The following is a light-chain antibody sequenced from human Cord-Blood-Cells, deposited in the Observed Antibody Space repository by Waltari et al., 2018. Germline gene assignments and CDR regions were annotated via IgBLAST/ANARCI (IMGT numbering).Light chain of an antibody. V-gene: IGLV2-8*01. CDR3: SSYAGSNNLV. J-gene: IGLJ2*01. CDR2: EVS. Sequence: QSAVTQHPSASGSPRQPVTIPCTGTSRDVGGYNHFSWYQQHPGNAPKLMIYEVSKRPSGVPDRFSGSKSGNTASLTVSGLQAEDEADYYCSSYAGSNNLVFGRGTKLTVL. CDR1: SRDVGGYNH.